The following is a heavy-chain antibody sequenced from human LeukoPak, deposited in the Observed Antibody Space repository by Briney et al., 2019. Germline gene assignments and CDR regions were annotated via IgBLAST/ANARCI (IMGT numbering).Heavy chain of an antibody. CDR1: GYNFRKSW. D-gene: IGHD5-12*01. Sequence: GESLQISCRASGYNFRKSWIGWGRPTPAKGLEWLGIIYPDDFDTIYNPSFEGHVTISADNSITTAYLQWKSLKASDSGLYFCSTKKNDYLDRWGRGTLVTVSS. J-gene: IGHJ4*01. V-gene: IGHV5-51*01. CDR3: STKKNDYLDR. CDR2: IYPDDFDT.